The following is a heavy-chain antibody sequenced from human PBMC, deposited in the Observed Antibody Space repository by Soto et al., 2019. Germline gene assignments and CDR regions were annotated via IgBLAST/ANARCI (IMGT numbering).Heavy chain of an antibody. J-gene: IGHJ4*02. D-gene: IGHD6-19*01. Sequence: ASVKVSCKASGYAFTGYYMHWVRQAPGQGLEWMGWINPNSGGTNYAQKFQGRVTMTRDTSISTAYMELSRLRSDDTAAYYCARDRDSSGWYERSFDYWGQGTLVTVSS. CDR1: GYAFTGYY. V-gene: IGHV1-2*02. CDR2: INPNSGGT. CDR3: ARDRDSSGWYERSFDY.